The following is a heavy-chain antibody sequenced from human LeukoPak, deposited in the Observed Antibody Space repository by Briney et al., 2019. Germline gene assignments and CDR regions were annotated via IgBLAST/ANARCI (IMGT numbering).Heavy chain of an antibody. D-gene: IGHD6-13*01. CDR3: ARFSSSWYGTPTNDY. CDR2: ISYDGSNK. V-gene: IGHV3-30-3*01. Sequence: PGGSLRLSCAASGFTFSSYAMHWVRQAPGKGLEWVAVISYDGSNKYYADSVKGRFTISRDNSKNTLYLQMNSLRAEDTAVYYCARFSSSWYGTPTNDYWGQGTLVTVSS. CDR1: GFTFSSYA. J-gene: IGHJ4*02.